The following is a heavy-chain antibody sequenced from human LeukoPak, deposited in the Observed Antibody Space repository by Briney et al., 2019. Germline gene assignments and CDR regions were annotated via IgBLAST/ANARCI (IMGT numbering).Heavy chain of an antibody. J-gene: IGHJ4*02. Sequence: PSETLSLTCSFSGGSIRGGGCYWGWVRQPPGKGPEWIASLYSNGNTFYNPSLKSRVTISEESSKSQFSLKLRTVTAADTAVYFCWRAADHWGQGILVTVSS. CDR2: LYSNGNT. CDR1: GGSIRGGGCY. CDR3: WRAADH. V-gene: IGHV4-39*01.